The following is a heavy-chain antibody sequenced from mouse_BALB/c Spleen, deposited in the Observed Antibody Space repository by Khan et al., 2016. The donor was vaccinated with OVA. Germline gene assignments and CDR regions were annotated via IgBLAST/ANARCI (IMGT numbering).Heavy chain of an antibody. CDR1: GFTFSSYS. V-gene: IGHV5-6*01. D-gene: IGHD4-1*01. CDR2: ISSGGDYT. CDR3: DDHLTGSFAY. Sequence: EVELVESGGDLVKPGGSLKLSCAASGFTFSSYSMSWVRQTPDKRLEWVASISSGGDYTYYPDSVKERFTISRDNAKITLYLRMSDVKFEDDAMYYCDDHLTGSFAYWGQGTLVTVSA. J-gene: IGHJ3*01.